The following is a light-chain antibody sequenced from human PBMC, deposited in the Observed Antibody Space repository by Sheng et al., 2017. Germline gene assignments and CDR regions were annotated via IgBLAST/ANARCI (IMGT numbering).Light chain of an antibody. CDR3: QQYGSSPWT. CDR1: QNIGSD. V-gene: IGKV3-20*01. Sequence: VLTQSPATLSLSPGERATLSCRASQNIGSDLAWYQQKPGQAPRLLISDASNRATGIPDRFSGSGSGTDFTLTISRLEPEDFAVYYCQQYGSSPWTFGQGTKVEIK. J-gene: IGKJ1*01. CDR2: DAS.